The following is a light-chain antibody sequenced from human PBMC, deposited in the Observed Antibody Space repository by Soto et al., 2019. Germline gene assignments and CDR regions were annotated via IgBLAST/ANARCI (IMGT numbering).Light chain of an antibody. Sequence: QSALTQPASVSGSPGQSITISCTGTSSDIGGYNLVSWYQQHPGKAPKCTIYEGTKRPSGVSNRFSGSKSGNRASLTISGLQVEDEADYYCCSYAGSSTLVFGGGTKLTVL. CDR3: CSYAGSSTLV. V-gene: IGLV2-23*01. CDR1: SSDIGGYNL. CDR2: EGT. J-gene: IGLJ3*02.